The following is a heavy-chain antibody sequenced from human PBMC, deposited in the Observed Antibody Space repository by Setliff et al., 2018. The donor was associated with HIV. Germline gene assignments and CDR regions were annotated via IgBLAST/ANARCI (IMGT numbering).Heavy chain of an antibody. CDR1: GGSISNSSSY. V-gene: IGHV4-39*01. J-gene: IGHJ6*03. D-gene: IGHD3-22*01. CDR3: ARTIESSGYYYYYYYMDV. CDR2: IYYSGRT. Sequence: PSETLSLTCTVSGGSISNSSSYWGWIRQPPGKRLEWIGSIYYSGRTYYNPSLKSRVTISVDTSKNQFSLKMSSVTAADTAVYYCARTIESSGYYYYYYYMDVWGKGTTVTVSS.